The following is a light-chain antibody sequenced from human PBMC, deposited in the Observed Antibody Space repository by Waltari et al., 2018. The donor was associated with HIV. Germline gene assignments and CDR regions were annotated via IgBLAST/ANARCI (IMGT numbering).Light chain of an antibody. CDR2: DDR. CDR1: DIGSQS. CDR3: RVWHRDSEHYV. Sequence: SYVLTQPPSVPVAPGQTARITCGGHDIGSQSVQWYQPKPGQAPVLVVYDDRDRPSGIPERFSGSNLGSTATLTISRVEAGDEADYYCRVWHRDSEHYVFGTGTKVTVL. J-gene: IGLJ1*01. V-gene: IGLV3-21*02.